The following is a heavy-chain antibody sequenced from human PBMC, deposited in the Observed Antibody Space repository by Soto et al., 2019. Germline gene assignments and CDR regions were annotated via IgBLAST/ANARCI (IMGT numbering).Heavy chain of an antibody. D-gene: IGHD2-8*01. V-gene: IGHV4-39*01. Sequence: LSETLSLTCTVSGGSISSSSYYWGWIRQPPGKGLEWIGSIYYSGSTYYNPSLKSRVTISVDTSKNQFSLKLSSVTAADTAVYYCAGRRDAVKDIVLMVYAIFDYWGQGTLVTVSS. CDR1: GGSISSSSYY. J-gene: IGHJ4*02. CDR2: IYYSGST. CDR3: AGRRDAVKDIVLMVYAIFDY.